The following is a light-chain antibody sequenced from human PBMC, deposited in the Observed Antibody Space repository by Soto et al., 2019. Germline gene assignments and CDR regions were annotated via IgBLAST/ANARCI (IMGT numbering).Light chain of an antibody. CDR3: QQYNNWPIT. CDR2: GAS. V-gene: IGKV3D-15*01. CDR1: RTVGSN. Sequence: IGLKQSPDTLSLSRLERASRAGMASRTVGSNLAWYQQKPGQAPRLLIYGASTRASDTPARFSGSGSVTEFALTISSLQSEDFAVYYCQQYNNWPITFGQGTRLE. J-gene: IGKJ5*01.